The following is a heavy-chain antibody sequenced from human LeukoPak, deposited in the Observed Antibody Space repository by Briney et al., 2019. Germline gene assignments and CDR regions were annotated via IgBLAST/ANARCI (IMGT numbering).Heavy chain of an antibody. J-gene: IGHJ4*02. Sequence: PGGSLRLSCAASGFTFSTYDMSWVRQAPGKGLEWVSGFSGSGGGTYYADSVKGRFTISRDNSRNTLFLQMNSLRAEDTAVYHCAKGTDSGWYYFDHWGQGTLVTVSS. CDR3: AKGTDSGWYYFDH. CDR2: FSGSGGGT. V-gene: IGHV3-23*01. D-gene: IGHD6-19*01. CDR1: GFTFSTYD.